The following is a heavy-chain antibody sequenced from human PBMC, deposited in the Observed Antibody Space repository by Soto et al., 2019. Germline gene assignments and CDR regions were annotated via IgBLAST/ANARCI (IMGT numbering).Heavy chain of an antibody. CDR3: ARDQAAAGTIDY. CDR1: GYTFTTYG. CDR2: ISTYTGNT. Sequence: QVHLVQSGAEVKKPGASVKVSCKASGYTFTTYGITWVRQAPGQGLEWMGWISTYTGNTNYAQKFQGRVTMTTDTSTRTAYMELRSLISDDTAVYYCARDQAAAGTIDYWGPGTQVTVSS. D-gene: IGHD6-13*01. V-gene: IGHV1-18*04. J-gene: IGHJ4*02.